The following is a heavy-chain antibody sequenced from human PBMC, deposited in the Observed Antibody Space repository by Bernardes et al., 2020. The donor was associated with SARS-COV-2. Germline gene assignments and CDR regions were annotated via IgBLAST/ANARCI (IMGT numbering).Heavy chain of an antibody. CDR1: GFSFRNYG. D-gene: IGHD5-18*01. J-gene: IGHJ4*02. CDR3: ARVQRPSQLWWGGDYYFDY. V-gene: IGHV3-33*01. Sequence: GGSLRLSCAASGFSFRNYGMHWVRQAPGKGLEWVAVIWYDGSNIYYADSVKGRFTISRDNSKNMLYLQMNSLRAEDTALYFCARVQRPSQLWWGGDYYFDYWGQGTLVTVSS. CDR2: IWYDGSNI.